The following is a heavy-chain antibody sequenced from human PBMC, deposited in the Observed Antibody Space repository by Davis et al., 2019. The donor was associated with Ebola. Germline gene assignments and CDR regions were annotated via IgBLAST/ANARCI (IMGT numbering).Heavy chain of an antibody. Sequence: GESLKISCAASGFIVSDKYMSWVRQAPGKGLEWVALISSDGNTKYYADSVKGRFTISRDNSKSTLFLQMNSLKVEDTAVYYCAQDRVMVTFGAVIAPYGMDVWGQGTTVTV. J-gene: IGHJ6*02. CDR2: ISSDGNTK. D-gene: IGHD3-16*01. CDR3: AQDRVMVTFGAVIAPYGMDV. CDR1: GFIVSDKY. V-gene: IGHV3-30*18.